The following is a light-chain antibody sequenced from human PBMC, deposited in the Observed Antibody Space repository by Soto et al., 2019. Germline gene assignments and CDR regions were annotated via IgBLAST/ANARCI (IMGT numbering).Light chain of an antibody. CDR3: QHRSNWPA. CDR2: DAS. Sequence: EIVLTQSPATMSLSPGERATLSCRTSQSVSRNLAWYQQKPGQAPRLLIYDASQRATGIAARFSGSGSGTDFTLTISSLEPEYFALYYCQHRSNWPAFGGGTKVEIK. CDR1: QSVSRN. J-gene: IGKJ4*01. V-gene: IGKV3-11*01.